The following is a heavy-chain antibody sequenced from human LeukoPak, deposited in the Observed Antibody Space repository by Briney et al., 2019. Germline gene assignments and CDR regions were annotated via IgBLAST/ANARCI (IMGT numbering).Heavy chain of an antibody. CDR1: GYTFTSYG. CDR3: ARGGRLRAVSIFGDRGDY. D-gene: IGHD3-3*01. CDR2: ISAYNGNT. V-gene: IGHV1-18*01. Sequence: GASVKVSCKASGYTFTSYGISWVRQAPGQGLEWMGWISAYNGNTNYAQKLRGRVTMTTDTSTSTAYMELRSLRSDDTAVYYCARGGRLRAVSIFGDRGDYWGQGTLVTVSS. J-gene: IGHJ4*02.